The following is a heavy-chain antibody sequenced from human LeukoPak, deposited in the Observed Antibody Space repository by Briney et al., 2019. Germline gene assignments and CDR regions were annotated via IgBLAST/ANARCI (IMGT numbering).Heavy chain of an antibody. V-gene: IGHV3-30*04. J-gene: IGHJ4*02. CDR2: ISYDGSNK. Sequence: GRSLRLSCAASGFTFSSYAMHWVRQAPGNGLEWVAVISYDGSNKYYADSVKGRFTISRDNSKNTLYLQMNSLRAEDTAVYYCAMPHDTEYYFDYWGQGTLVTVSS. CDR1: GFTFSSYA. CDR3: AMPHDTEYYFDY.